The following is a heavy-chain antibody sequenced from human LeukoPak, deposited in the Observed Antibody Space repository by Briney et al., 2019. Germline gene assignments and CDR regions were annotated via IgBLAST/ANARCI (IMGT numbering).Heavy chain of an antibody. CDR3: ARESNYGDSAFFYCYYGMDV. D-gene: IGHD4-17*01. J-gene: IGHJ6*02. CDR2: IYSGGST. V-gene: IGHV3-53*01. Sequence: PGGSLRLSCAASGFTVSSNYMSWVRQAPGKGLEWVSVIYSGGSTYYADSVKGRFTISRDNSKNTLYLQMNSLRAEDTAVYYCARESNYGDSAFFYCYYGMDVWGQGTTVTVSS. CDR1: GFTVSSNY.